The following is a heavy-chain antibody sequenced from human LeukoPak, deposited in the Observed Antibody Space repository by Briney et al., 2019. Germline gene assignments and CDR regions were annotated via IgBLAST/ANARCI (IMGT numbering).Heavy chain of an antibody. CDR1: GGSISNYY. D-gene: IGHD2-15*01. J-gene: IGHJ3*02. CDR2: KYARGSS. CDR3: ARGRYCSADICTGGDSFDI. Sequence: PSETLSLTCTVSGGSISNYYWSWIRHPAGKGLGWTGRKYARGSSNYNPPVQSRVTMSVDTSKNQFSLKLRSVTAADTAVYYCARGRYCSADICTGGDSFDIWGQGTMVSVSP. V-gene: IGHV4-4*07.